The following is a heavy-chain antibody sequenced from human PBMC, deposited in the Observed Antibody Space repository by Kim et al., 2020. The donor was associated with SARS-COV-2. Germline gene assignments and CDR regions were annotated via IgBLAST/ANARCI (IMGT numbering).Heavy chain of an antibody. V-gene: IGHV4-34*01. Sequence: SETLSLTCAVYGGSFSGYYWSWIRQPPGKGLEWIGEINHSGSTNYNPSLKSRVTISVDTSKNQFSLKLSSVTAADTAVYYCAREFNSVSGASSSCWFDPWGQGTLVTVSS. D-gene: IGHD6-6*01. CDR2: INHSGST. J-gene: IGHJ5*02. CDR3: AREFNSVSGASSSCWFDP. CDR1: GGSFSGYY.